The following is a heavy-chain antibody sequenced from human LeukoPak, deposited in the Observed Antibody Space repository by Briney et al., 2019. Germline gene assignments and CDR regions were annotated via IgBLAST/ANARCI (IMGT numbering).Heavy chain of an antibody. V-gene: IGHV3-23*01. D-gene: IGHD1-26*01. Sequence: GGSLRLSCAASGFTFSSYAMSWVRQAPGKGLEWVSAISGSGGSTYYADSVKGRFTISRDNSKNTLYLQMNSLRAEDTAVYYCAKDFWGWELKYYFDYWGQGTLASVSS. CDR3: AKDFWGWELKYYFDY. CDR2: ISGSGGST. J-gene: IGHJ4*02. CDR1: GFTFSSYA.